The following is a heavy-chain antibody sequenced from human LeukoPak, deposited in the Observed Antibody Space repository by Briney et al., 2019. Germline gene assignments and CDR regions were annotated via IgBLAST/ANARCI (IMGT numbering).Heavy chain of an antibody. D-gene: IGHD3-16*01. Sequence: SQTLSLTCAISGDSVSSDSAAWNWIRQSPSRGLEWLVRTYYRSKWYNDYAVSVKSRITINPDTSKNQFSLQLNSVTPEDTAVYYCARGWLSLGGFDYWGQGTLVTVSS. J-gene: IGHJ4*02. V-gene: IGHV6-1*01. CDR1: GDSVSSDSAA. CDR3: ARGWLSLGGFDY. CDR2: TYYRSKWYN.